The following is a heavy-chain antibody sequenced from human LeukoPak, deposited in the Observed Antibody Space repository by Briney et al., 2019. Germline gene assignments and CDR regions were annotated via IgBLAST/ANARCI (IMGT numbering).Heavy chain of an antibody. D-gene: IGHD5-12*01. Sequence: GASVKVSCKASGGTFSSYAISWVRQAPGQGLEWMGWINPNSGGTNYAQKFQGRVTMTRDTSISTAYMELSRLRSDDTAVYYCARVGYSGYYDAFDIWGQGTMVTVSS. J-gene: IGHJ3*02. CDR3: ARVGYSGYYDAFDI. CDR1: GGTFSSYA. V-gene: IGHV1-2*02. CDR2: INPNSGGT.